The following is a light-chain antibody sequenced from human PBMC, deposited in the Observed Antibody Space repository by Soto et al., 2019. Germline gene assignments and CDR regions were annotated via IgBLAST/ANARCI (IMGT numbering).Light chain of an antibody. CDR3: SSYTSSSTLLDV. J-gene: IGLJ1*01. CDR2: DVS. V-gene: IGLV2-14*01. CDR1: SSDVCGYNY. Sequence: QSALTQPASVSGSPGQSITISCTGTSSDVCGYNYVSWYQQHPGKAPKLMIYDVSNRPSGVSNRFSGSKSGNTASLTISGLQAEDEADYYCSSYTSSSTLLDVFGTGAKLTVL.